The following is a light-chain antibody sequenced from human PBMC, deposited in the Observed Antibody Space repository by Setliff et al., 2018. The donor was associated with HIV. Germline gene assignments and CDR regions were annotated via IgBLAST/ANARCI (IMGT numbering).Light chain of an antibody. V-gene: IGLV2-14*01. J-gene: IGLJ1*01. CDR1: SSDVGGYSY. Sequence: ASVSGSPGQSITISCTGTSSDVGGYSYVSWYQQHPGKAPKLIIYEVRNRPSGVSNRFSGSKSGNTASLTISGLQAEDEADYYCSSYAITNTLPFGTGTKGTVL. CDR3: SSYAITNTLP. CDR2: EVR.